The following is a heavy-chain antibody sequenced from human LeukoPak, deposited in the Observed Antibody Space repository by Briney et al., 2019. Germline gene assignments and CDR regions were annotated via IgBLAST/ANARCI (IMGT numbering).Heavy chain of an antibody. J-gene: IGHJ4*02. Sequence: ASVKVSCKASGYTFIGNYLHWVRQAPGQGLEWMGWINPNSGGTNYAQKFQGRVTMTRDTSISTAYTDLSGLRSDDTAVYYCAREVWYYSEWGQGTLVTVSS. CDR2: INPNSGGT. V-gene: IGHV1-2*02. D-gene: IGHD6-13*01. CDR1: GYTFIGNY. CDR3: AREVWYYSE.